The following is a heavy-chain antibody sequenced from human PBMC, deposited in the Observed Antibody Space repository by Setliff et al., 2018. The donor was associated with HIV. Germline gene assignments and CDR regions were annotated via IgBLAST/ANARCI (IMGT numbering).Heavy chain of an antibody. CDR3: ARGAELLWFGELHNIPYFDY. CDR2: IYYSGST. CDR1: GYSISSGYY. Sequence: PSETLSLTCTVSGYSISSGYYWGWIRQPPGKGLEWIGYIYYSGSTNYNPSLKSRVTISVDTSKNQFSLKLSSVTAAETAVYYCARGAELLWFGELHNIPYFDYWGQGTLVTVSS. D-gene: IGHD3-10*01. V-gene: IGHV4-61*01. J-gene: IGHJ4*02.